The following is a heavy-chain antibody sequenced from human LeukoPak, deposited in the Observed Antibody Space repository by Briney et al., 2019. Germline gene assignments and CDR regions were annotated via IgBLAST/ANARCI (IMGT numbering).Heavy chain of an antibody. CDR2: IKRDGSEK. D-gene: IGHD3-22*01. J-gene: IGHJ4*02. CDR3: AKEIYDSSPIDY. V-gene: IGHV3-7*03. CDR1: GFTFSSYW. Sequence: PGGSLRLSCAASGFTFSSYWMSWVRQAPGKGLEWVANIKRDGSEKYYVDSVKGRFTISRDNAKNSLYLQMNSLRAEDTAVYYCAKEIYDSSPIDYWGQGTLVTVSS.